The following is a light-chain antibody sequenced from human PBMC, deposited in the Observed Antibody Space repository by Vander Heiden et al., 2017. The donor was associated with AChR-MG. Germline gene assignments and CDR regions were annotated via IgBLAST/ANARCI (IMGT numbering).Light chain of an antibody. CDR1: SRDVGGYNY. J-gene: IGLJ2*01. CDR2: DVS. CDR3: SSDTSSSTLV. V-gene: IGLV2-14*03. Sequence: QSALPQPASVSGSPGPSITISCTGTSRDVGGYNYVAWDQQHPGKALKLMIYDVSNRPSGVSNRFSGSKSGNTASLTISGLQAEDEADYYCSSDTSSSTLVFGGGTKLTVL.